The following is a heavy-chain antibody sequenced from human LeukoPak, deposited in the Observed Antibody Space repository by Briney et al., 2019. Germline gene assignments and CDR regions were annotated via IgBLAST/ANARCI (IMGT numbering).Heavy chain of an antibody. Sequence: SETLSLTCTASGGSISSYYWSWIRQPPGKGLEWIGYIYYSGSTNYNPSLKSRVTISVDTSKNQFSLKLSSVTAADTAVYYCARVRYFDIIDYWGQGTLVTVSS. J-gene: IGHJ4*02. CDR2: IYYSGST. V-gene: IGHV4-59*01. D-gene: IGHD3-9*01. CDR3: ARVRYFDIIDY. CDR1: GGSISSYY.